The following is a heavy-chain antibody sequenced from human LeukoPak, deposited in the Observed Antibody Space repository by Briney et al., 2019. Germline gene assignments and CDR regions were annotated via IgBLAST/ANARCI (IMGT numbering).Heavy chain of an antibody. CDR1: GYTFTNFY. CDR2: INPSGGST. D-gene: IGHD1-1*01. Sequence: ASVKVSCKTSGYTFTNFYMHWVRQAPGQGLEWMGIINPSGGSTSYAQKFQGRVTMTRDTSTSTVYMELSSLRSEDTAVYYCARSYNRYFDYWGQGTLVTVSS. V-gene: IGHV1-46*01. J-gene: IGHJ4*02. CDR3: ARSYNRYFDY.